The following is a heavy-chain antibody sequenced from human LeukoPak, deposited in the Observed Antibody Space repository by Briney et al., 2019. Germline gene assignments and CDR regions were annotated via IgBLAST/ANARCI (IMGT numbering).Heavy chain of an antibody. J-gene: IGHJ2*01. Sequence: PGGSLRLSCAASGFTFSSYWMSWVRQAPGKGLEWVTNIKQDGSEKYYADSVKGRFTISRDNAKNSLYLQMNSLRAEDTAVYYCARVPMFSSWYRWYFDLWGRGTLVTVSS. CDR3: ARVPMFSSWYRWYFDL. V-gene: IGHV3-7*01. CDR2: IKQDGSEK. CDR1: GFTFSSYW. D-gene: IGHD6-13*01.